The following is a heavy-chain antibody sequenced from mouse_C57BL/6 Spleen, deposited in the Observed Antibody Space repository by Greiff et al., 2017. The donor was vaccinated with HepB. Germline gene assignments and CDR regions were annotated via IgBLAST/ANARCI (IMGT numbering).Heavy chain of an antibody. Sequence: EVQRVESGGGLVKPGGSLKLSCAASGFTFSSYAMSWVRQTPEKRLEWVATISDGGSYTYYPDNVKGRFTISRDNAKNNLYLQMSHLKSEDTAMYYCARDRYYGSSLFAYWGQGTLVTVSA. CDR1: GFTFSSYA. V-gene: IGHV5-4*01. D-gene: IGHD1-1*01. CDR2: ISDGGSYT. J-gene: IGHJ3*01. CDR3: ARDRYYGSSLFAY.